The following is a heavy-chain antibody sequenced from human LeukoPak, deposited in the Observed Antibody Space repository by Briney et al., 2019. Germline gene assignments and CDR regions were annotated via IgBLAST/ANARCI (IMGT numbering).Heavy chain of an antibody. Sequence: GGSLRLSCAASGFTFSSYAMSWVRQAPGKGLEWVSAISGSGGSTYYADSVKGRFTISRDNSKNTLYLQMNSLRAEDTAVYYCAKEVRGQMGKWIQLWLRLDYFDYWGQGTLVTVSS. CDR1: GFTFSSYA. CDR3: AKEVRGQMGKWIQLWLRLDYFDY. CDR2: ISGSGGST. V-gene: IGHV3-23*01. J-gene: IGHJ4*02. D-gene: IGHD5-18*01.